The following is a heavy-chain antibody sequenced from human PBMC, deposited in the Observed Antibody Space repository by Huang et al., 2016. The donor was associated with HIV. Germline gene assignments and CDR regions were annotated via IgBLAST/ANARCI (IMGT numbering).Heavy chain of an antibody. CDR2: ITAYNGNT. D-gene: IGHD6-13*01. Sequence: QVQLVQSGIEVKKPGASVKVSCKASGHSFISYGINGVRQAPGQGREWMGRITAYNGNTNYAQRLQGRVTMTADTSTNTAYMELRSLRSDDTAVYYCASETSQQPGSEYWGQGTLVTVSS. J-gene: IGHJ4*02. CDR1: GHSFISYG. CDR3: ASETSQQPGSEY. V-gene: IGHV1-18*01.